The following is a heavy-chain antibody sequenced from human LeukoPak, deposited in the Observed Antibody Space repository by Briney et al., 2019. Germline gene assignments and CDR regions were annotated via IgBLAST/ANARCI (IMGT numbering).Heavy chain of an antibody. CDR1: GYTFSDSY. CDR2: ISPNNGDT. V-gene: IGHV1-2*06. D-gene: IGHD3-10*01. CDR3: VRSPIGASAY. J-gene: IGHJ1*01. Sequence: ASVKVSRKPSGYTFSDSYIHWVRQAPGVGLQWMGRISPNNGDTNYAEGFQGRVTMTRDTSVRTAYMELARLTVNDTAVYYRVRSPIGASAYWGRGTLVTVSS.